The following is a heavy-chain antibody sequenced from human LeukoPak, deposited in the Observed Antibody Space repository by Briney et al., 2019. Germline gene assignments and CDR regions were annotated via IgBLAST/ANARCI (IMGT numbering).Heavy chain of an antibody. CDR2: ITHRGDT. Sequence: SETLSLTCAVYGGSFSRYYWSWIRQSPGKGLEWIAEITHRGDTNYNPSVKSRVTISVDTSKNHFSLNVTSLTAADTAVYFCARGPTISETGYFDYWGQGTLVTVSS. J-gene: IGHJ4*03. CDR3: ARGPTISETGYFDY. CDR1: GGSFSRYY. V-gene: IGHV4-34*01. D-gene: IGHD1-1*01.